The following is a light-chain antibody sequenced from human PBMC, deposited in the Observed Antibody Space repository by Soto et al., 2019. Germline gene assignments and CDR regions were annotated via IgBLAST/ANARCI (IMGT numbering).Light chain of an antibody. CDR1: QSISSD. J-gene: IGKJ1*01. Sequence: EIVLTQSPATLSLSPGERATLSCRASQSISSDLAWYQQKPGQAPRLFIYDASNRVTGIPARFRGSGSGTDFTLTISTLEPEDVAVYYCQQRSSWPRTFGQGTKVEFK. CDR2: DAS. V-gene: IGKV3-11*01. CDR3: QQRSSWPRT.